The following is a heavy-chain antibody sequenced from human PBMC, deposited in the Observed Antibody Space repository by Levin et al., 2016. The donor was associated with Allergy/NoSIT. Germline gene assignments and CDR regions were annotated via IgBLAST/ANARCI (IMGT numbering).Heavy chain of an antibody. Sequence: RQAPGKGLEWIGYIYYSGSTNYNPSLKSRVTISVDTSKNQFSLKLSSVTAADTAVYYCARGESDDTAMVTNYYYGMDVWGQGTTVTVSS. D-gene: IGHD5-18*01. CDR2: IYYSGST. CDR3: ARGESDDTAMVTNYYYGMDV. V-gene: IGHV4-59*12. J-gene: IGHJ6*02.